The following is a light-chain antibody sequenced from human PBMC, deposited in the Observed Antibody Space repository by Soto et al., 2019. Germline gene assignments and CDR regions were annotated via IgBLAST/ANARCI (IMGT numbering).Light chain of an antibody. V-gene: IGKV3D-20*02. J-gene: IGKJ3*01. CDR3: QQRSNWPPE. Sequence: EIVLTQSPGILSLSPGERASLSCGASQSISSSFLAWYQQKPGQAPRLLIYGASNRATGIPARFSGSGSGTDFTLTISSLEPEDFAVYYCQQRSNWPPEFGPGTKVDIK. CDR2: GAS. CDR1: QSISSS.